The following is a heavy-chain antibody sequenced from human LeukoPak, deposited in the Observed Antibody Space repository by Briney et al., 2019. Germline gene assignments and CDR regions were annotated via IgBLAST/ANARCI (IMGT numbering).Heavy chain of an antibody. CDR1: GYSFTSYW. Sequence: GESLKISCEGSGYSFTSYWIGWVRQMPGKGLEWMGVIYPGHSDTRYSPSFEGQVTISADKSISTAYLQWSSLKASDTAMYYCARAPDAFDIWGQGTMVTVSS. V-gene: IGHV5-51*01. CDR3: ARAPDAFDI. J-gene: IGHJ3*02. CDR2: IYPGHSDT.